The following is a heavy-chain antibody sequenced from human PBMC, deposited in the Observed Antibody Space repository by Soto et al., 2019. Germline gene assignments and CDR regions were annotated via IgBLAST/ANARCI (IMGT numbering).Heavy chain of an antibody. CDR3: ATGGGRCCFDK. Sequence: EVQLLESGGGLVQPGWSLRLSCAASGFTFSTYAMSWVRQAPGKGLEWVSAISGSGGNSTFYGESGKGRFTISRDNSKNTLYLQMNSLGAEDTAVYYCATGGGRCCFDKWGQGTLVTVSS. CDR1: GFTFSTYA. J-gene: IGHJ4*02. CDR2: ISGSGGNST. D-gene: IGHD2-15*01. V-gene: IGHV3-23*01.